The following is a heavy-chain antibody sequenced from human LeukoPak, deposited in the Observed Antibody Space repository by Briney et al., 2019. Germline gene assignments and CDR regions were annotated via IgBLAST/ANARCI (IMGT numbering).Heavy chain of an antibody. CDR2: IYYSGST. CDR1: GGSISSGGYY. Sequence: SETLSLTCTVSGGSISSGGYYWSWIRQHPGKGLEWIGYIYYSGSTYYNPSLKSRVTISVDTSKNQFSLKLSSVTAADTAVYYCASSLRLLNQPHYGLDVWGQGTTVTVSS. CDR3: ASSLRLLNQPHYGLDV. J-gene: IGHJ6*02. V-gene: IGHV4-31*03. D-gene: IGHD5/OR15-5a*01.